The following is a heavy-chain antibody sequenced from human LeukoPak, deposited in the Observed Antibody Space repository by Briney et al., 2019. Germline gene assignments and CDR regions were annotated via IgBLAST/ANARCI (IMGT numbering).Heavy chain of an antibody. CDR3: ARGAIRYSYGYGIDY. CDR2: ISSNGGST. V-gene: IGHV3-64*01. D-gene: IGHD5-18*01. Sequence: PGGSLRLSCAASGFTFSSYAMHWVRQAPGKGLEYVSAISSNGGSTYYANSVKGRFTISRDNSKNTLYLQMGSLRAEDMAVYYCARGAIRYSYGYGIDYWGQGTLVTVSS. J-gene: IGHJ4*02. CDR1: GFTFSSYA.